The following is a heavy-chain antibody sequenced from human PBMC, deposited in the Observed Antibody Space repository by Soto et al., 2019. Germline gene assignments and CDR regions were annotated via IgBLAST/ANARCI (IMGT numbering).Heavy chain of an antibody. J-gene: IGHJ5*02. Sequence: VQLQESGPGLVEPTGTLSLTCGVSDGSFSSGEWWTWVRQAPGKGLERIGEIFHAGGTSYNSSLQSRVTISLDKTKNQLSLRLTSVTAADTTIYYCAGRTPIAPTWGRGTLVIVSS. CDR3: AGRTPIAPT. CDR1: DGSFSSGEW. CDR2: IFHAGGT. V-gene: IGHV4-4*02. D-gene: IGHD6-13*01.